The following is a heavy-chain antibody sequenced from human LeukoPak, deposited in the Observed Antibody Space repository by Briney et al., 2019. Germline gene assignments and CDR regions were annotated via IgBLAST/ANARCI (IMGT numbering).Heavy chain of an antibody. CDR1: GYTFTSYD. Sequence: ASVKVSCKASGYTFTSYDINWVRQATGQGLEWMGWMNPNSGNTGYAQKFQGRVTITRNTSISTAYMELSSLRSDDTAVYYCAVVGVVVAATQDDASDIWGQGTMVTVSS. V-gene: IGHV1-8*03. J-gene: IGHJ3*02. CDR2: MNPNSGNT. D-gene: IGHD2-15*01. CDR3: AVVGVVVAATQDDASDI.